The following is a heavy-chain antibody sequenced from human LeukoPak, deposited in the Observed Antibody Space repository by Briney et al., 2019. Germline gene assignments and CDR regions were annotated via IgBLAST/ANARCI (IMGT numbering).Heavy chain of an antibody. CDR2: ISSSSSYI. V-gene: IGHV3-21*01. D-gene: IGHD6-19*01. Sequence: GGSLRLSCAASGFTFSSYSMNWVRQAPGKGLEWVSSISSSSSYIYYADSVKGRFTISRDNAKNSLYLQMNSLRAEDTAVYYCARDGSGWYGWNHGAQGFDYWGQGTLVTVSS. J-gene: IGHJ4*02. CDR3: ARDGSGWYGWNHGAQGFDY. CDR1: GFTFSSYS.